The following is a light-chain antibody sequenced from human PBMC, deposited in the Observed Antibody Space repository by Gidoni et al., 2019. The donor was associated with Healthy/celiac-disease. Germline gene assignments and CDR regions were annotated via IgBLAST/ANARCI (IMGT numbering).Light chain of an antibody. CDR2: DAS. CDR3: QQYDNLPLT. Sequence: IQLTQSPSSLSASVGDRVTITCQASQDISNYLNWYKHKPGKAPKLLIYDASNLETGVPSRFSGSGSGTDFTFTISSLQPEDIATYYCQQYDNLPLTFGGGTKVEIK. CDR1: QDISNY. V-gene: IGKV1-33*01. J-gene: IGKJ4*01.